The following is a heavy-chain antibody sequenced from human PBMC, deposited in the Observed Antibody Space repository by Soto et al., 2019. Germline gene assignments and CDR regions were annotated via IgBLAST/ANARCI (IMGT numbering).Heavy chain of an antibody. Sequence: SETLSLTCAVYGGSFSGYYWSWIRQPPGKGLEWIGEINHSGSTNHNPSLKSRVTISVDTSKNQFSLKLSSVTAADTAVYYCARLPLRFLEWLPHPRRENGMDVWGQGTTVTVSS. CDR2: INHSGST. V-gene: IGHV4-34*01. CDR1: GGSFSGYY. CDR3: ARLPLRFLEWLPHPRRENGMDV. D-gene: IGHD3-3*01. J-gene: IGHJ6*02.